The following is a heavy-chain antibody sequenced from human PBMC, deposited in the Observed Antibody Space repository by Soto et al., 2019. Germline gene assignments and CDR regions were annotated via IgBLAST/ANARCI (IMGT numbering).Heavy chain of an antibody. V-gene: IGHV3-66*01. Sequence: DVQLVESGGGLVLRGESLRLSCAASGFTVGSAYMSWVRQAPGKGLEWVAGIYSGGNTYYADSVKGRFTISRDTSKNRLYHHMNSLRAEDAAIYYCARDPWVGDIGDYWGQGTLVTVSS. CDR2: IYSGGNT. CDR3: ARDPWVGDIGDY. CDR1: GFTVGSAY. J-gene: IGHJ4*02. D-gene: IGHD4-17*01.